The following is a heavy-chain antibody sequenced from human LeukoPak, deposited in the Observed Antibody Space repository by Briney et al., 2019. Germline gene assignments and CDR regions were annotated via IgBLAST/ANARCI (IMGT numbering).Heavy chain of an antibody. Sequence: GASVKVSCKASGYTFTGYYMHWVRQAPGQGLEWMGWINPNSGGTNYAQKFQGRVTMTRDTSISTAYMELSRLRSDDTAVYYCARSLSGDFWSGYYPGMYYFDCWGQGTLVTVSS. CDR1: GYTFTGYY. CDR2: INPNSGGT. V-gene: IGHV1-2*02. J-gene: IGHJ4*02. D-gene: IGHD3-3*01. CDR3: ARSLSGDFWSGYYPGMYYFDC.